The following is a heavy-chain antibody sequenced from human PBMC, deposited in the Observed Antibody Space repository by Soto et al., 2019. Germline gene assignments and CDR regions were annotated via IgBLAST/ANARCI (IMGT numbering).Heavy chain of an antibody. Sequence: GSLRLSCAASGFTFSNAWMSWVRQAPGKGLEWVGRIKSKTDGGTTDYAAPVKGRFTISRDDSKNTLYLQMNSLKTEDTAVYYCVAAAGPSYYYYGMDVWGQGTTVTVSS. CDR2: IKSKTDGGTT. CDR3: VAAAGPSYYYYGMDV. J-gene: IGHJ6*02. CDR1: GFTFSNAW. D-gene: IGHD6-13*01. V-gene: IGHV3-15*01.